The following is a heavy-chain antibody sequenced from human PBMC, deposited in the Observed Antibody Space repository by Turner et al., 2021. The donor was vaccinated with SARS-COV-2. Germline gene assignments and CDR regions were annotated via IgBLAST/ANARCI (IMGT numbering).Heavy chain of an antibody. Sequence: EVELVGSGGGWVKPGGSLRLSCAASAFTCSDAYMSWLRQAPGKGLEWVGRIKSKADDGTTDYAAPVKGRFTISRDDSENTLYLQMNSLKTEDTAVYYCTGRGKVSYTWFDPWGQGTLVTVSS. CDR2: IKSKADDGTT. J-gene: IGHJ5*02. D-gene: IGHD2-8*01. CDR3: TGRGKVSYTWFDP. CDR1: AFTCSDAY. V-gene: IGHV3-15*01.